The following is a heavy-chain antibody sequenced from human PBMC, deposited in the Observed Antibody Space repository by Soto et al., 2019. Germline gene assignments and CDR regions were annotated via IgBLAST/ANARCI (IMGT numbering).Heavy chain of an antibody. V-gene: IGHV4-59*08. Sequence: SETLSLTCTVSGGSISGYFWSWMRQPPGKELEWIGYIYYSGSTNYNPSLKSRITISVDTSKNQFSLKLSSVTAADTAVYYCARRYGGNLDYWGQGTLVTVSS. CDR2: IYYSGST. D-gene: IGHD1-26*01. J-gene: IGHJ4*02. CDR3: ARRYGGNLDY. CDR1: GGSISGYF.